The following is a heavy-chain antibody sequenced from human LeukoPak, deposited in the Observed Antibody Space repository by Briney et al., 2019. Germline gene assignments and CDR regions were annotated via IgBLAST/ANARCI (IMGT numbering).Heavy chain of an antibody. CDR3: ARQNDYGGNSAPLDY. CDR2: IIPIFGTA. Sequence: ASVKVSCKASGGTFSSYAISWVRQAPGQGLEWMGGIIPIFGTANYAQKFQGRVTITADESTSTAYMELSSLRSEDTAVYYCARQNDYGGNSAPLDYWGQGTLDTVPS. J-gene: IGHJ4*02. D-gene: IGHD4-23*01. V-gene: IGHV1-69*13. CDR1: GGTFSSYA.